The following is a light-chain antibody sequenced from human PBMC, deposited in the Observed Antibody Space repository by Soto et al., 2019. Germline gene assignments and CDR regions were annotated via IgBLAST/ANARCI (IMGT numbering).Light chain of an antibody. V-gene: IGKV1-39*01. CDR2: AAS. Sequence: DIQMTQSPSSLSASVGDRVTITCRASQSISSYLNWYQHKPGKAPKLLIYAASSLQTGVPSRFSGSRSGTDFALTISSPQRDDFATYYCQQTDSFPRTLGQGTKVDIK. CDR3: QQTDSFPRT. J-gene: IGKJ1*01. CDR1: QSISSY.